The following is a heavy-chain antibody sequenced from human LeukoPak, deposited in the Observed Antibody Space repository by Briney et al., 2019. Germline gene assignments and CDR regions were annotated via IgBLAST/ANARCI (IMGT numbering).Heavy chain of an antibody. CDR1: GFTFTNYA. CDR3: ARGYSCDKYYYYYYGMDV. Sequence: QPGGSLRLSCAASGFTFTNYAMSWVRQAPGKGLEWVSGINGDGGSTYYADSVKGRFSISRDNSKNSLYLQMNSLRAEDTAVYYCARGYSCDKYYYYYYGMDVWGQGTTVTVSS. D-gene: IGHD5-18*01. V-gene: IGHV3-23*01. J-gene: IGHJ6*02. CDR2: INGDGGST.